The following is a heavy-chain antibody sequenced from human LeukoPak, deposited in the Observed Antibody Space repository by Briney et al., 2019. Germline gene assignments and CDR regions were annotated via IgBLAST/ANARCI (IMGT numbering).Heavy chain of an antibody. J-gene: IGHJ4*02. CDR3: AKGVVVAAKTYYFDY. CDR1: GFTFSSYS. CDR2: ISSSSSTI. V-gene: IGHV3-48*01. D-gene: IGHD2-15*01. Sequence: GGSLRLSCAASGFTFSSYSMNWVRQAPGKGLEWVSYISSSSSTIYYADSVKGRFTISRDNAKNSLYLQMNSLRAEGTAVYYCAKGVVVAAKTYYFDYWGQGTLVTVSS.